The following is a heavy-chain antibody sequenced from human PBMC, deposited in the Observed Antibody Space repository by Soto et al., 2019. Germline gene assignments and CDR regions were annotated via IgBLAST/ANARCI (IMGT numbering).Heavy chain of an antibody. CDR2: IIPLLGTA. J-gene: IGHJ6*02. CDR1: GGTFRSYA. V-gene: IGHV1-69*05. Sequence: QVQLVQSGAEVKKPGSSVKVSCKASGGTFRSYAISWVRQAPGQGLEWMGGIIPLLGTANYAHKFQGRVTITSDESTSTDYLELSSLGSEDKAVYYCAVSHTGVRFFYGMDARGQGTTVTVSS. CDR3: AVSHTGVRFFYGMDA. D-gene: IGHD2-8*01.